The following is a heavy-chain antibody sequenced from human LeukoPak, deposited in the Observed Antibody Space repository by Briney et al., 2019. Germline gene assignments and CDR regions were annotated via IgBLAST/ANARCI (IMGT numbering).Heavy chain of an antibody. Sequence: PSGTLSLTCAVSGGSISSSTNWWSWVRQPPGKGLEWIGEIYHSGGTNYNPSLKSRITISVDKSQNQFSLKVNSLTAADTAVYYCARGGYCSGGSCYDYWGQGTLVTVSS. J-gene: IGHJ4*02. CDR2: IYHSGGT. CDR3: ARGGYCSGGSCYDY. CDR1: GGSISSSTNW. D-gene: IGHD2-15*01. V-gene: IGHV4-4*02.